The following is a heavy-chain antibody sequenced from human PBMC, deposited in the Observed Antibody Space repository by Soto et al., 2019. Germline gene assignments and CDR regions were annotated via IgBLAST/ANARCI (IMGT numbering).Heavy chain of an antibody. J-gene: IGHJ4*02. CDR1: GFTFSSYA. V-gene: IGHV3-23*01. CDR3: AKDTQISSGWFGLFLYLDY. D-gene: IGHD6-19*01. CDR2: ISGSGGST. Sequence: EVQLLESGGGLVQPGGSLRLSCAASGFTFSSYAMSWVRQAPGKGLEWVSAISGSGGSTYYADSVEGRFTISRDNSKNTLYLQMNSRRAEDTAVYYCAKDTQISSGWFGLFLYLDYWGQGTLVTVSS.